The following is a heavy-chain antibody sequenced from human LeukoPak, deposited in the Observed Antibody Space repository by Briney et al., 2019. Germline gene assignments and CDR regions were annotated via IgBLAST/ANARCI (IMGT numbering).Heavy chain of an antibody. CDR1: GGTFSSYA. V-gene: IGHV1-69*06. CDR3: ARTFYEQMPHFDY. D-gene: IGHD3-16*01. Sequence: ASVKVSCKASGGTFSSYAISWVRQAPGQGLEWMGGIIPIFGTANYAQKFQGRVTITADKSTSTVYMDLSSLRSEDTAVYYCARTFYEQMPHFDYWGQGTLVTVSS. CDR2: IIPIFGTA. J-gene: IGHJ4*02.